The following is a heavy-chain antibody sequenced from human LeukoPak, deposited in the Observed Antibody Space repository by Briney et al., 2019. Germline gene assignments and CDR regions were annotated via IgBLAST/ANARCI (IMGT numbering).Heavy chain of an antibody. V-gene: IGHV3-23*01. CDR3: VKDYEPLVEVHRWGDWFDP. CDR1: GFTFIKYS. CDR2: ITGSGAFT. Sequence: GGSLRLSCAASGFTFIKYSMTWVRQAPGKGLEWVSAITGSGAFTDYADSVKGRFTISRDNSKNTLYLQMNSLRAEDTAVYYCVKDYEPLVEVHRWGDWFDPWGQGTLVTVSS. D-gene: IGHD2-15*01. J-gene: IGHJ5*02.